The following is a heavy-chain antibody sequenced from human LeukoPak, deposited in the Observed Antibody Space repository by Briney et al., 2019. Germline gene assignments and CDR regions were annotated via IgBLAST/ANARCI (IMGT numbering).Heavy chain of an antibody. CDR1: GGSFSGYY. Sequence: SETLSLTCAVYGGSFSGYYWSWIRQPPGKGLEWIGEINHSGSTNYNPSLKSRVTISVDTSKNQFSLKLSSVTAADTAVYYCARVSGGYSYGPMIFGYWGQGTLVTVSS. J-gene: IGHJ4*02. V-gene: IGHV4-34*01. CDR3: ARVSGGYSYGPMIFGY. CDR2: INHSGST. D-gene: IGHD5-18*01.